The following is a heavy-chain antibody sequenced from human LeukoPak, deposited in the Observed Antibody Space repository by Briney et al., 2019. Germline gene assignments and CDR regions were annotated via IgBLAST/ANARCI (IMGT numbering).Heavy chain of an antibody. CDR1: GYTFTGYY. CDR2: INPNSGGT. V-gene: IGHV1-2*02. J-gene: IGHJ6*03. CDR3: ASNTRGYSGYDTIYYYMDV. D-gene: IGHD5-12*01. Sequence: GASVKVSCKASGYTFTGYYMHWVRQAPGQGLEWMGWINPNSGGTNYAQKFQGRVTMTRDTSISTAYMELSRLRSDDTAVYYCASNTRGYSGYDTIYYYMDVWGKGTTVTVSS.